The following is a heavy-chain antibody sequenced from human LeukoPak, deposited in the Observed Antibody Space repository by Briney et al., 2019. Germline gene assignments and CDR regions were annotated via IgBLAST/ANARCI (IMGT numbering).Heavy chain of an antibody. CDR2: INTNSGGS. CDR1: GYTFTRYY. J-gene: IGHJ3*02. Sequence: GSVKVSCKASGYTFTRYYMHWVRQAPGQGLEWVGWINTNSGGSNYAHKFQGRVTITRDTSISTAYMELSRLRSDDTAVYYCARVNTRGYSYGYLVLDNAFDIWGQGTMVTVSS. CDR3: ARVNTRGYSYGYLVLDNAFDI. V-gene: IGHV1-2*02. D-gene: IGHD5-18*01.